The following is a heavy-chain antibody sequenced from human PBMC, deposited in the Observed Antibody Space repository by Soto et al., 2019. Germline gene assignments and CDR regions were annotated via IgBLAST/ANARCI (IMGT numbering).Heavy chain of an antibody. V-gene: IGHV4-31*03. J-gene: IGHJ4*02. CDR1: GGSISSGGYY. Sequence: PSETLSLTCTVSGGSISSGGYYWSWIRQHPGKGLEWIGYIYYSGSTYYNPSLKSRVTISVDTSKNQFSLKLSSVTAADTAVYYCARAQFTVLRFLEWQKYYFDYWGQGTLVTVSS. CDR2: IYYSGST. CDR3: ARAQFTVLRFLEWQKYYFDY. D-gene: IGHD3-3*01.